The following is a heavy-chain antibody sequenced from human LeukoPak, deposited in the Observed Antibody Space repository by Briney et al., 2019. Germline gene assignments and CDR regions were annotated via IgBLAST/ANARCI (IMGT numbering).Heavy chain of an antibody. Sequence: PGGSLRLSCAASGFTFSKHGMNWVRRAPGKGLDWVSAISGPAFTTYYADSVKGRFTVSRDNSKETLYLQMNSLTAEDTAVYYCAKAGVELATISPFDIWGQGTMVTVSS. CDR1: GFTFSKHG. J-gene: IGHJ3*02. CDR3: AKAGVELATISPFDI. CDR2: ISGPAFTT. V-gene: IGHV3-23*01. D-gene: IGHD5-24*01.